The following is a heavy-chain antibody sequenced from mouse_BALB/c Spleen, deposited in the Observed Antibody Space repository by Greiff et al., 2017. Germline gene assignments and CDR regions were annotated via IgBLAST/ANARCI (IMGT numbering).Heavy chain of an antibody. V-gene: IGHV14-3*02. CDR2: IDPANGNT. CDR1: GFNIKDTY. Sequence: EVQLQQSGAELVKPGASVKLSCTASGFNIKDTYMHWVKQRPEQGLEWIGRIDPANGNTKYDPKFQGKATITADTSSNTAYLQLSSLTSEDTAVYYCARDYYRYEDWFAYWGQGTLVTVSA. D-gene: IGHD2-14*01. CDR3: ARDYYRYEDWFAY. J-gene: IGHJ3*01.